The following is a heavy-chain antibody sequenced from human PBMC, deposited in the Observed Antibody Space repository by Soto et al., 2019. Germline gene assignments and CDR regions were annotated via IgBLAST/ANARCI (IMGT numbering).Heavy chain of an antibody. CDR3: AKATSATCTGSICYSFDY. D-gene: IGHD2-21*01. Sequence: PGASLKISCVTSGFTFSSYAMSWVRQAPGQRLEWVATFSGGRDTTWHADSVKGRFTVSRDSSKNTLSLQMNSLRPEDTALYYCAKATSATCTGSICYSFDYWGQGTLVTVSS. V-gene: IGHV3-23*01. CDR2: FSGGRDTT. CDR1: GFTFSSYA. J-gene: IGHJ4*02.